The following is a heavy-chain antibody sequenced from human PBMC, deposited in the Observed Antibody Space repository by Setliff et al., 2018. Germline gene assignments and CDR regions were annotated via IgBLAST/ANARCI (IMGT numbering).Heavy chain of an antibody. J-gene: IGHJ4*02. CDR3: ARAPRLEWILPTFDL. V-gene: IGHV1-18*01. CDR2: ISAYTGNA. CDR1: DYPFLSYG. Sequence: ASVKVSCKASDYPFLSYGLSWVRQAPGQGLEWLGWISAYTGNADYAQNLQGRLTMTTDTSTNTAYMELRSLTSDDTAIYYCARAPRLEWILPTFDLWGQGTPVT. D-gene: IGHD3-3*01.